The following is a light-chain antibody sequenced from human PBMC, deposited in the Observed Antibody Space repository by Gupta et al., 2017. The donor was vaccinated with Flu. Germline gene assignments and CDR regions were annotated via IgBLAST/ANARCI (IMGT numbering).Light chain of an antibody. CDR3: CSYATSSWV. V-gene: IGLV2-23*01. CDR1: SNDVGSNNH. J-gene: IGLJ3*02. CDR2: DNK. Sequence: QSARTLPATVSGSPGQSITISCTGISNDVGSNNHVAWYQQHPRKAPKLMIYDNKKPPTGSSKQCSCSHTDGTASLIIARLQDEDEDYYYCCSYATSSWVFGGGTKVTVL.